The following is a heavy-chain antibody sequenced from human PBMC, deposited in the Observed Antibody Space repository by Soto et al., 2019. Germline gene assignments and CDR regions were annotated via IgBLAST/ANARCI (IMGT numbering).Heavy chain of an antibody. Sequence: QVQLQESGPGLVKPSETLSLTCTVSGGSINSFYRSWIRQPPGQGLEWIGYFYYSGNTYYIPSLKSRVTISVDASKNHLYLRLTSVTAADTAVYYCARSIAVDAFDIWGQGTMVTVSS. V-gene: IGHV4-59*08. CDR1: GGSINSFY. J-gene: IGHJ3*02. CDR2: FYYSGNT. CDR3: ARSIAVDAFDI. D-gene: IGHD6-19*01.